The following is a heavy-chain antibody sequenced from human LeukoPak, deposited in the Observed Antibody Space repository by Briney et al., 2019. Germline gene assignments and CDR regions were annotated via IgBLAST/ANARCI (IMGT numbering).Heavy chain of an antibody. CDR1: GYTFTSYG. V-gene: IGHV1-69*13. CDR3: AREGRIAVAGTFDY. CDR2: IIPIFGTA. J-gene: IGHJ4*02. Sequence: GASVKVSCKASGYTFTSYGISWVRQARGQGLEWMGGIIPIFGTANYAQKFQGRVTITADESTSTAYMELSSLRSEDTAVYYCAREGRIAVAGTFDYWGQGTLVTVSS. D-gene: IGHD6-19*01.